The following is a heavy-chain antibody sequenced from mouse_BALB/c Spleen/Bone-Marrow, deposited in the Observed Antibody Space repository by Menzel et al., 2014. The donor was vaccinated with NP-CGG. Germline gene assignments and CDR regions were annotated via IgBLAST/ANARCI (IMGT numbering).Heavy chain of an antibody. CDR3: ARWHYGSSSGFAY. V-gene: IGHV1-14*01. Sequence: EVQLQQSGPELVKPGASVKMSCKASGYTFTTYVMHWMKRKPGQGLEWIGYSDPYNDGTKYNEKFKGKATLTSDKSSSTAYMELSSLISEDSAVYYCARWHYGSSSGFAYWGQGTLVTVSA. CDR1: GYTFTTYV. D-gene: IGHD1-1*01. CDR2: SDPYNDGT. J-gene: IGHJ3*01.